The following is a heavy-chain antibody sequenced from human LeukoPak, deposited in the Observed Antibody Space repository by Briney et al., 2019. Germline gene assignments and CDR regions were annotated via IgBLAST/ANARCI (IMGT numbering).Heavy chain of an antibody. CDR1: GFTFSTYV. V-gene: IGHV3-23*01. CDR2: ISGSGSST. D-gene: IGHD3-3*02. J-gene: IGHJ4*02. Sequence: PGGSLRLSCAASGFTFSTYVMSWVRQAPGKGLEWVSAISGSGSSTYYADSVKGRFTISRDNSRNTLYLQMNSLRAEDTAVYHCAKTHYGSGYNSWGQGTLVTVSS. CDR3: AKTHYGSGYNS.